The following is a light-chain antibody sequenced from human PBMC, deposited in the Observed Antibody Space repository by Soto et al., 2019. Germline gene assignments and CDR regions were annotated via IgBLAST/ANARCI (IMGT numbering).Light chain of an antibody. V-gene: IGKV3-20*01. CDR3: QQYGASPFN. CDR2: GAS. CDR1: QSVPNNY. J-gene: IGKJ2*01. Sequence: IALTQSTGTLSLSPGDRATLSCRARQSVPNNYIAWYQHKPRQAPRLLIYGASRRATGIPDRFSGSGYGTECPLTISTLAPEDSAMYDCQQYGASPFNFGQRSKLE.